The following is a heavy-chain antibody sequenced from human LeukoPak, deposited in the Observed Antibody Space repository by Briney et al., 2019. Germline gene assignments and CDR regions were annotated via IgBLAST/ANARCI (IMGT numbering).Heavy chain of an antibody. V-gene: IGHV4-34*01. CDR1: GGSFSGYY. J-gene: IGHJ5*02. Sequence: SETLSLTCAVYGGSFSGYYWSWIRQPPGKGLEWIGEINHSGSTNYNPSLKSRVTISVDTSKNQFSLRLSSVTAADTALYYCARGGKVAWFDPWGQGTLVIVSS. CDR2: INHSGST. CDR3: ARGGKVAWFDP.